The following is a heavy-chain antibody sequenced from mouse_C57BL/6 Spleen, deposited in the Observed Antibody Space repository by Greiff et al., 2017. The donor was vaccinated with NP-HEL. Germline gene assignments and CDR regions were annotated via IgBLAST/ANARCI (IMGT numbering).Heavy chain of an antibody. CDR1: GYTFTSYW. D-gene: IGHD4-1*01. CDR3: ARRLGGYFDV. CDR2: IDPSDSYT. V-gene: IGHV1-69*01. Sequence: VQLQESGAELVMPGASVKLSCKASGYTFTSYWMHWVKQRPGQGLEWIGEIDPSDSYTNYNQKFKGKSTLTVDKSHSTAYMQLSSLTSEDSAVYYCARRLGGYFDVWGTGTTVTVSS. J-gene: IGHJ1*03.